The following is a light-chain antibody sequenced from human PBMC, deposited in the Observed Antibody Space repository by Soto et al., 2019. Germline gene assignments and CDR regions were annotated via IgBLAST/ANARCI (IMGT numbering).Light chain of an antibody. Sequence: QSVLTQPRSVSGSPGQSVTISCTGTSGDVGGYKFVSWYRQVPGKVPQLIIFDVNKRPSGVSDRLSGSKSGNTASLTISGLQAEDEADYYCSSWHGTLNGVVFGGGTKLTVL. CDR1: SGDVGGYKF. CDR3: SSWHGTLNGVV. V-gene: IGLV2-11*01. J-gene: IGLJ2*01. CDR2: DVN.